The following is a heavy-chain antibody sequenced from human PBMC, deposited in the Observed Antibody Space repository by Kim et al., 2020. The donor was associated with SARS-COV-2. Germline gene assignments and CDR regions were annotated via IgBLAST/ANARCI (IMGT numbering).Heavy chain of an antibody. CDR3: ARDGAFDI. V-gene: IGHV3-33*01. J-gene: IGHJ3*02. Sequence: GSNTYYADSVKGRFTISRDNSKNTLYLQMNSLRAEDTAVYYCARDGAFDIWGQGTMVTVSS. CDR2: GSNT.